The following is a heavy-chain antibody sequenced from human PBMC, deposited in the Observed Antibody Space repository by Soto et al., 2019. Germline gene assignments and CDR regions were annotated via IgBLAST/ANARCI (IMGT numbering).Heavy chain of an antibody. CDR2: IYYSGST. D-gene: IGHD6-6*01. CDR3: ARGRLYSSSSGNNWFDP. V-gene: IGHV4-31*03. J-gene: IGHJ5*02. CDR1: GGSISSGGYY. Sequence: SETLSLTCTVSGGSISSGGYYWSWIRQHPGKGLEWIGYIYYSGSTYYNPSLKSRVTISVDTSKNQFSLKLSSVTAADTAVYYCARGRLYSSSSGNNWFDPWGQGTLVTVSS.